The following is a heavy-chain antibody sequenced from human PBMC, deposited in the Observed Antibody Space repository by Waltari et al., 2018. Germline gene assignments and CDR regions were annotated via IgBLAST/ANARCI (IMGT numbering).Heavy chain of an antibody. CDR2: IKQDGSEK. Sequence: EVQLVESGGGLVQPGGSLRLSCAASGFTFSSYWMSWVRQAPGKGLEWVANIKQDGSEKYYVDSVKGRFTISRDNAKNSLYLQMNSLRAEDTAVYYCARDLVGFDYGDYDLDDYWGQGTLVTVSS. V-gene: IGHV3-7*01. D-gene: IGHD4-17*01. J-gene: IGHJ4*02. CDR1: GFTFSSYW. CDR3: ARDLVGFDYGDYDLDDY.